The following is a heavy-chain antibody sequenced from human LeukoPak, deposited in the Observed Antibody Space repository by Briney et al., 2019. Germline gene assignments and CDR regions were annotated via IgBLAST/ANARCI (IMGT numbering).Heavy chain of an antibody. CDR3: ASGDPVATAFFEAIDY. CDR2: IIPILGIA. V-gene: IGHV1-69*02. Sequence: SVEVSCKASGGTFSSYTISWARQAPGQGLEWMGRIIPILGIANYAQKFQGRVTITADKSTSTAYMELSSLRSEDTAVYYCASGDPVATAFFEAIDYWGQGTLVTVSS. J-gene: IGHJ4*02. D-gene: IGHD5-12*01. CDR1: GGTFSSYT.